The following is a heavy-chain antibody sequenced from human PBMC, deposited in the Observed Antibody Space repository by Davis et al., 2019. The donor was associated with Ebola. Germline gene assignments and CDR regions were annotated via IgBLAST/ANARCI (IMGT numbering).Heavy chain of an antibody. CDR1: GFTFSSYA. Sequence: GGSLRLSCAASGFTFSSYAMSWVRQAPGKGLEWVSAISGSGGSTYYADSVKGRFTISRDNSKNTLYLQMNSLRAEDTAVYYCAKVLLSAKNYYGSGDGYYYYYYGMDVWGQGTTVTVSS. CDR2: ISGSGGST. D-gene: IGHD3-10*01. CDR3: AKVLLSAKNYYGSGDGYYYYYYGMDV. J-gene: IGHJ6*02. V-gene: IGHV3-23*01.